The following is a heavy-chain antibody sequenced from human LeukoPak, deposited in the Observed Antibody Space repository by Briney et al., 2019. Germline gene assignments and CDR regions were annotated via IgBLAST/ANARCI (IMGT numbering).Heavy chain of an antibody. V-gene: IGHV4-34*01. CDR2: IYHRGDT. D-gene: IGHD6-19*01. CDR1: GGSFTGYY. J-gene: IGHJ4*02. CDR3: ARDGYSSGWYSFFDY. Sequence: PSETLSLTCAVYGGSFTGYYWNWIRQPPGKGLEWIGEIYHRGDTNYNPSLKSRVTISVDTSKNQFSLKLSSVTAADTAVYYCARDGYSSGWYSFFDYWGQGTLVTVSS.